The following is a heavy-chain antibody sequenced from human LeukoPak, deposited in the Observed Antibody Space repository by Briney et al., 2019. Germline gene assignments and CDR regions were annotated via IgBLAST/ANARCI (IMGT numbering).Heavy chain of an antibody. D-gene: IGHD2-15*01. Sequence: ASVKVSCKASGGTFSSYAISWVRQAPGQGLEWMGGIIPIFGTANYAQKFRGRVTITADKSTSTAYMELSSLRSEDTAVYYCARDYGCSGGSCYTRTDLSFDPWGQGTLVTVSS. J-gene: IGHJ5*02. V-gene: IGHV1-69*06. CDR1: GGTFSSYA. CDR3: ARDYGCSGGSCYTRTDLSFDP. CDR2: IIPIFGTA.